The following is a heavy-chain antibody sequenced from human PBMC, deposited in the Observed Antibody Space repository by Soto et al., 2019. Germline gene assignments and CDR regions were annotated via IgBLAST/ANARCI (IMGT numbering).Heavy chain of an antibody. CDR2: IYHSGST. J-gene: IGHJ2*01. Sequence: QVQLQESGPGLVKPSGTLSLICGVSGGSISSTHWWSWVRQAPGKGLEWIGEIYHSGSTNYNPSLKSRVNILVDKSQNQFSLNLSSVTAADTAVYYCARGHYDDNSGPSFDMWGRGTLVTVSS. CDR3: ARGHYDDNSGPSFDM. V-gene: IGHV4-4*02. D-gene: IGHD3-22*01. CDR1: GGSISSTHW.